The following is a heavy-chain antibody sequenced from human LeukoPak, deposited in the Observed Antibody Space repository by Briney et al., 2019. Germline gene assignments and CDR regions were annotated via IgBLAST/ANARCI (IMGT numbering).Heavy chain of an antibody. V-gene: IGHV3-23*01. J-gene: IGHJ4*02. Sequence: GGSLRLSCAASGFTFSDYAMNWVRQAPGKGLEWVSGISGSGENTYHADSVKGRFTISRDNSKNTLYVQMNSLRAEDTAVYYCARLEAYVTGYSSSPPDYWGQGTLVTVSS. CDR2: ISGSGENT. D-gene: IGHD6-13*01. CDR3: ARLEAYVTGYSSSPPDY. CDR1: GFTFSDYA.